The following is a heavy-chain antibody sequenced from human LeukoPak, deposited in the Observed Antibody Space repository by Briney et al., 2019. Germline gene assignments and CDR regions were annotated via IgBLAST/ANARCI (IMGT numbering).Heavy chain of an antibody. Sequence: SQTLSLTRAVYGGPFSVYYWSWIRQPPGKGLEGIGEINHSGSTNYNPSLKSRVTISVDTSKNQFSLKLSSVTAADTAVYYCARRSSPYFDYWGQGTLVTVSS. V-gene: IGHV4-34*01. CDR2: INHSGST. J-gene: IGHJ4*02. CDR1: GGPFSVYY. CDR3: ARRSSPYFDY.